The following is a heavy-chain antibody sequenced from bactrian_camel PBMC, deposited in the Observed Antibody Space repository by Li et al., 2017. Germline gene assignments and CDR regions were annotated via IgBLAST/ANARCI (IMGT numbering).Heavy chain of an antibody. V-gene: IGHV3S6*01. D-gene: IGHD6*01. J-gene: IGHJ6*01. CDR2: LHSDGTA. Sequence: QVQLVESGGGSVQAGGSLRLSCAASGDTTLCMGWVRQAPGKEREGIARLHSDGTAQYADSVKGRFTISKDDAKNTLFPEMNSLEPEDTAMYYCAAARPRYGGRCTAFGYWGQGTQVTVS. CDR1: GDTTLC. CDR3: AAARPRYGGRCTAFGY.